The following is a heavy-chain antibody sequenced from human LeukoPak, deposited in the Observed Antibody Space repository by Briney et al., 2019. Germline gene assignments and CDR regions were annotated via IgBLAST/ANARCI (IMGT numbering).Heavy chain of an antibody. J-gene: IGHJ3*02. Sequence: SETLSLTCAVYGGSFSGYYWSWIRQPPGKGLEWIGEINHSGSTNYNPSLKSRVTISVDTSKNQFSLKLSSVTAADTAVYYCARKYYDSSGYYAFDIWGQGTMVTVSS. CDR2: INHSGST. D-gene: IGHD3-22*01. CDR3: ARKYYDSSGYYAFDI. V-gene: IGHV4-34*01. CDR1: GGSFSGYY.